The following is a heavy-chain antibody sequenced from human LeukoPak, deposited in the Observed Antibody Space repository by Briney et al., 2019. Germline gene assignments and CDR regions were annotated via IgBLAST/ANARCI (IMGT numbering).Heavy chain of an antibody. J-gene: IGHJ4*02. CDR3: AKDNYGSGSYYTEDYFDY. CDR2: ISGSGGST. V-gene: IGHV3-23*01. CDR1: GFTFSSHA. Sequence: GSLRLSCAASGFTFSSHAMSWVRQAPGKGLEWVSAISGSGGSTYYADSVKGRFTISRDNSKNTLYLQMNSLRAEDTAVYYCAKDNYGSGSYYTEDYFDYWGQGTLVTVSS. D-gene: IGHD3-10*01.